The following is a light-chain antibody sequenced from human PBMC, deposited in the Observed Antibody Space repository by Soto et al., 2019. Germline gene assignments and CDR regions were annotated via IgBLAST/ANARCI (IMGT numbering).Light chain of an antibody. V-gene: IGLV2-8*01. CDR3: SSYAGGIKLV. Sequence: QSALTQPPSASGSPGQSVTISCTGTSSDIGASNSVSWYQQHPGKAPKLMIYEVAKRPSGVPDRFSGSKSGNTASLTVSGLQADDEADYYCSSYAGGIKLVFGTGTKVTVL. CDR2: EVA. CDR1: SSDIGASNS. J-gene: IGLJ1*01.